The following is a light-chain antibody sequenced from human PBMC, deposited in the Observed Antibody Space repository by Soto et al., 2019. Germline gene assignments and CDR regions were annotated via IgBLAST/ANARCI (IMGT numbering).Light chain of an antibody. J-gene: IGKJ4*01. Sequence: EIVMTQYPATLSVSPGERATLSCRASHSVSSRLAWYQQKPGQAPRLLIYGASTRATGLPARFSGSGSGTEFTLTISSLQSEDFAVYYCQHYTNWHLTFRGGTKMEIK. CDR2: GAS. CDR1: HSVSSR. V-gene: IGKV3-15*01. CDR3: QHYTNWHLT.